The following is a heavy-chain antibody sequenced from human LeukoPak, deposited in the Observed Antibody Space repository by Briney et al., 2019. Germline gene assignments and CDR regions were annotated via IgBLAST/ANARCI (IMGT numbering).Heavy chain of an antibody. D-gene: IGHD3-22*01. V-gene: IGHV3-33*06. J-gene: IGHJ4*02. CDR2: IWYDESNK. CDR1: GFTFSRYG. CDR3: AKCYYHDSSGYCPFDY. Sequence: GGSLRLSCAASGFTFSRYGMHWVRQAPGKGLEWVAVIWYDESNKYYADSVKGRFTISRDNSKNTLYLKMNSLRAEDTAVYYCAKCYYHDSSGYCPFDYWGQGTLVTVSS.